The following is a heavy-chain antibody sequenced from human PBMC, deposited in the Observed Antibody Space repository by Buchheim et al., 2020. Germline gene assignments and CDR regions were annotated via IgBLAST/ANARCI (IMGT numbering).Heavy chain of an antibody. CDR3: AKDLIDYCSGGSCSANWFDP. V-gene: IGHV3-23*01. Sequence: EVQLLESGGGLVQPGGSLRLSCAASGFTFSSYAMSWVRQAPGKGLEWVSAISGSGGSTYYADPVKGRFTISRDISQNTPYLPMNSLRAEDTAVYYCAKDLIDYCSGGSCSANWFDPWGQGTL. J-gene: IGHJ5*02. CDR1: GFTFSSYA. D-gene: IGHD2-15*01. CDR2: ISGSGGST.